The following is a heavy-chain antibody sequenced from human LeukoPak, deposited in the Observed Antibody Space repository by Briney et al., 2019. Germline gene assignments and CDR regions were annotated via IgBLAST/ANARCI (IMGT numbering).Heavy chain of an antibody. V-gene: IGHV3-21*04. CDR3: VQSTYISASYLY. Sequence: KPGGSLRLSCAASGFTFSSYSMNWVRQAPGKGLEWVSSISSSSSYIYYADSVKGRFTISRDTSKNTLYLQMNSLRAEDTALYYCVQSTYISASYLYWGQGTLVTVSS. CDR1: GFTFSSYS. J-gene: IGHJ4*02. CDR2: ISSSSSYI. D-gene: IGHD6-19*01.